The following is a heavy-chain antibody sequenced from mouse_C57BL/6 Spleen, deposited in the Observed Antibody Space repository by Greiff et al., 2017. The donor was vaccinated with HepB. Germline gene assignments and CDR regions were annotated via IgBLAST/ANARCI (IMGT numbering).Heavy chain of an antibody. CDR1: GYTFTGYW. J-gene: IGHJ2*01. D-gene: IGHD1-1*01. V-gene: IGHV1-9*01. CDR3: ARTCTTVVAAGFDY. CDR2: ILPGSGRT. Sequence: QVQLQQSGAELMKPGASVKLSCKATGYTFTGYWIEWVKQTPGHGLEWIGDILPGSGRTNYKEKFKGKATFTADTSYNTAYMQLSSLKTEDSAIYYCARTCTTVVAAGFDYWGQGTTLTVSS.